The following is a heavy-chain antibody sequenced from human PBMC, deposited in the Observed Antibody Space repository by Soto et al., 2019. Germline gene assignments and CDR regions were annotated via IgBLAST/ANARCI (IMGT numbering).Heavy chain of an antibody. V-gene: IGHV4-61*01. J-gene: IGHJ4*02. CDR3: ARGGYCGGDCYLGLDY. CDR2: IYYSGST. D-gene: IGHD2-21*02. Sequence: SETLSLPCTVSGGSVSSGSYYWSWIRQPPGKGLELIGYIYYSGSTNYNPSLKSRVTISVDTSKNQFSLKLSSVTAADTAVYYCARGGYCGGDCYLGLDYWGQGTLVTVYS. CDR1: GGSVSSGSYY.